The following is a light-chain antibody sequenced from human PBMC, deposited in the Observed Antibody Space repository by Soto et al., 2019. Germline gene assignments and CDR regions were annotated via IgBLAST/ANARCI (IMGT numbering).Light chain of an antibody. CDR1: SSDIGGYNY. Sequence: QSVLTQPASVSGSPGQSITISCTGTSSDIGGYNYVSWYQLRPGKAPKVMIYEVTHRPAGVSIRFSGSKSGNTASLTIFGLQAEDEADYYCISYTSSSTLLFGGGTKLTVL. J-gene: IGLJ2*01. V-gene: IGLV2-14*01. CDR2: EVT. CDR3: ISYTSSSTLL.